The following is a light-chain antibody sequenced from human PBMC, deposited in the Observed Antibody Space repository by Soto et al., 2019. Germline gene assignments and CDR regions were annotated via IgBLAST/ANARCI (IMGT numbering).Light chain of an antibody. CDR1: QDITNY. V-gene: IGKV1-33*01. CDR2: DAS. J-gene: IGKJ4*01. CDR3: QQYVNVELA. Sequence: DIQMTQSPSSLSASVGDRVTITCQASQDITNYLNWYQQKPGKAPKVLIFDASNLKTGVPSRFSGSGSGTNFTLTISSLQPEDIATYYCQQYVNVELAFGGGTKVEIK.